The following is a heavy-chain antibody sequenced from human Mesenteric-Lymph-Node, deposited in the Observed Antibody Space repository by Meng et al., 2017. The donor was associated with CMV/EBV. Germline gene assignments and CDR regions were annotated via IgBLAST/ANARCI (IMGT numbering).Heavy chain of an antibody. V-gene: IGHV3-7*01. CDR2: IKEDGSEK. J-gene: IGHJ4*02. CDR1: GFTFSSYA. Sequence: GESLKISCAASGFTFSSYAMSWVRQAPGKGLEWVANIKEDGSEKYYVDSVKGRFTVSRDNAKNSVYLQMSSLRAEDTAVYYCARHLYRVVVPVVEDYFDYWGQGTLVTVSS. CDR3: ARHLYRVVVPVVEDYFDY. D-gene: IGHD2-2*01.